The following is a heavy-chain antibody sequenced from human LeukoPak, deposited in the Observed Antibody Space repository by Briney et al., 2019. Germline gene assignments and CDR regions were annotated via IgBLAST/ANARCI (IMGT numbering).Heavy chain of an antibody. CDR2: IYYSGST. J-gene: IGHJ4*02. Sequence: SETLSLTCTVSGSSISSYYWSWIRQPPGKGLEWIGYIYYSGSTNYNPSLKSRVTISVDTSKNQFSLKLSSVTAADMAVYYCARVRAKYDSSGYYYLRFFDYWGQGTLVTVSS. CDR1: GSSISSYY. V-gene: IGHV4-59*01. CDR3: ARVRAKYDSSGYYYLRFFDY. D-gene: IGHD3-22*01.